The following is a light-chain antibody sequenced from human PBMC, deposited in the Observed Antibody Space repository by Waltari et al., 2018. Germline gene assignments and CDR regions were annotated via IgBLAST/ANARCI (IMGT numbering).Light chain of an antibody. CDR2: WAS. CDR1: QRVLYGSNNKNY. Sequence: DILMTQSPDTLAVSLGARATIHCKSSQRVLYGSNNKNYLAWYQQTQGQPPRLLIYWASTRESGVPDRFSGRGSGANFTLTISSLQAEDAAVYYCQQYYTTPLTFGGGTKVAIK. CDR3: QQYYTTPLT. V-gene: IGKV4-1*01. J-gene: IGKJ4*01.